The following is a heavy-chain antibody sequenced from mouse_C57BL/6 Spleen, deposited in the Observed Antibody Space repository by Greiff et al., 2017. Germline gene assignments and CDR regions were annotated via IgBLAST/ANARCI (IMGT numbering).Heavy chain of an antibody. Sequence: VQLQQSGPELVKPGASVKMSCKASGYTFTDYNMHWVKQSHGKSLEWIGYINPKTGGTSYNQKFKGKATLTVHKSSSTASMELRSMTSEDSAFYYCARDPYYSGSTLYYVDYWGQGTTLTVSS. CDR3: ARDPYYSGSTLYYVDY. V-gene: IGHV1-22*01. CDR2: INPKTGGT. CDR1: GYTFTDYN. J-gene: IGHJ2*01. D-gene: IGHD1-1*01.